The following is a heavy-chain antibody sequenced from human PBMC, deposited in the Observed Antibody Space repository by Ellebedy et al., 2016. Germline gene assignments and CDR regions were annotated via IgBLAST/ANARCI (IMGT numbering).Heavy chain of an antibody. CDR1: GFTVSSNY. D-gene: IGHD6-19*01. J-gene: IGHJ6*03. V-gene: IGHV3-53*01. Sequence: GESLKISXAASGFTVSSNYMSWVRQAPGKGLEWVSAIYSGGSTYYADSVKGRFTISRDKSKNTLYLQMNSLRAEDTAVYYCAREKGGAVAGLYYYDYMDVWGKGTTVTVSS. CDR3: AREKGGAVAGLYYYDYMDV. CDR2: IYSGGST.